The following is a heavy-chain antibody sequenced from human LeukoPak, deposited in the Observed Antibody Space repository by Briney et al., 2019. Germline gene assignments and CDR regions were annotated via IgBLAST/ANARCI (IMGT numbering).Heavy chain of an antibody. CDR3: GRSGRRDDSTYFNIDP. CDR1: GFTFSSYR. Sequence: GGSLRLSCAVSGFTFSSYRMTWVRRTPGKGLEWVANIKADGSETDYVDSVKGRFTISRDNANNLLFLQMDSLGAEDTAVYHCGRSGRRDDSTYFNIDPWGQGTMVTVSS. D-gene: IGHD3-22*01. CDR2: IKADGSET. V-gene: IGHV3-7*01. J-gene: IGHJ5*02.